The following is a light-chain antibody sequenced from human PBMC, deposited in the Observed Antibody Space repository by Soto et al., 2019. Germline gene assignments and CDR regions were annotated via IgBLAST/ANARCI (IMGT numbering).Light chain of an antibody. CDR2: YXX. CDR1: NIGSKS. V-gene: IGLV3-21*04. CDR3: QVWDSSSDHVV. J-gene: IGLJ2*01. Sequence: SYELTQPPSVSVAPGKTARITCGGNNIGSKSVHWYQQKPGQAPVLVIYYXXDRPSGIPEXXXXXNSGNTATLTISRVEAGXXXXXXXQVWDSSSDHVVFGGGTKLTVL.